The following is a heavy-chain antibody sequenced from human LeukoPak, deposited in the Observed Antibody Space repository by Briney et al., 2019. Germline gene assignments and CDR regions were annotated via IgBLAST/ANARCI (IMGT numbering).Heavy chain of an antibody. D-gene: IGHD1-26*01. V-gene: IGHV1-2*06. CDR3: ATTSGYFYY. CDR2: INPSSGDT. Sequence: ASVKVSRKASAYTFTDYYVHWVRQAPGQGLEWMGRINPSSGDTNYVQNFQGRVTMTRDTSISTAYMELSRLRSDDTAVYYCATTSGYFYYWGQGTLVTVSS. CDR1: AYTFTDYY. J-gene: IGHJ4*02.